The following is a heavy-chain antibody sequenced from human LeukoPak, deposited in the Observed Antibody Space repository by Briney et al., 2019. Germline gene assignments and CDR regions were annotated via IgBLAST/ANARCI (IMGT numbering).Heavy chain of an antibody. V-gene: IGHV3-74*01. D-gene: IGHD3-16*01. CDR1: GFTSSSYW. Sequence: PGGSLRLSCAASGFTSSSYWMHWVRQAPGEGLVWVSRINSDGSSTTYADSVKGRFTISRDDAKNTLHLQMRSLRAEDTAVYYCAREGHVGGLYYMDVWGKGTTVTVSS. CDR3: AREGHVGGLYYMDV. J-gene: IGHJ6*03. CDR2: INSDGSST.